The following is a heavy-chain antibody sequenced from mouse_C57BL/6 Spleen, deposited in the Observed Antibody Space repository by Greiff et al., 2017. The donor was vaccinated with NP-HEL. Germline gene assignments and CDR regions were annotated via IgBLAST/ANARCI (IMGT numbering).Heavy chain of an antibody. J-gene: IGHJ4*01. Sequence: EVQLQQSGPGLVKPSQSLSLTCSVTGYSITSGYYWNWIRQFPGNKLEWMGYISYDGSNNYNPSLKNRISITRDTSKNQFFLKLNSVTTEDTATYYCARDRNYEESYYAMDYWGQGTSVTVAS. CDR3: ARDRNYEESYYAMDY. CDR2: ISYDGSN. V-gene: IGHV3-6*01. CDR1: GYSITSGYY. D-gene: IGHD1-1*01.